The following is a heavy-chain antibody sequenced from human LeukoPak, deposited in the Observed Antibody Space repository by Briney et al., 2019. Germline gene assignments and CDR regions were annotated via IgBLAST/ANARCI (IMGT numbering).Heavy chain of an antibody. Sequence: PGGSLRLSRAASGFTFSSYAMSWVRQAPGKGLEWGSAISGSGGSTYYAGSVKGRFTISRDNSKNTLYLQMNSLRAEDTAVYYCAKDRRITMAGTVDYFDYWGQGTLVTVSS. V-gene: IGHV3-23*01. CDR1: GFTFSSYA. J-gene: IGHJ4*02. CDR2: ISGSGGST. D-gene: IGHD6-19*01. CDR3: AKDRRITMAGTVDYFDY.